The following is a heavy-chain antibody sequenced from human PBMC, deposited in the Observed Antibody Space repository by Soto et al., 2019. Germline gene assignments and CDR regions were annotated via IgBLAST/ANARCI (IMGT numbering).Heavy chain of an antibody. Sequence: GSLRLSCVGSGFTFRSYTMSWVRQAPGKGLEWVSGISDSGTSASYADSVKGRFTISRDNSKNTLYLDLKGLRAEDTAMYYCAKDADVLRNFDWSYYFDAWGQGAPVTVSS. J-gene: IGHJ5*02. CDR2: ISDSGTSA. D-gene: IGHD3-9*01. CDR3: AKDADVLRNFDWSYYFDA. V-gene: IGHV3-23*01. CDR1: GFTFRSYT.